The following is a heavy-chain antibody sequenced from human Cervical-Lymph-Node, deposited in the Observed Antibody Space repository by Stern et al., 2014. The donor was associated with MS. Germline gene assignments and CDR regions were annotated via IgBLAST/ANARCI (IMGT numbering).Heavy chain of an antibody. D-gene: IGHD2-2*01. J-gene: IGHJ5*02. CDR1: GFNFSSYA. CDR3: ASSIVVVPAAENKGFDP. Sequence: VQLVESGGGLVKPGGSLRVSCVGSGFNFSSYAMNWVRQAPGKGLEWVSSISSTSTYIYYVDSVKGRFTISRDNAKNSLFLQMTSLRAEDTAVYYCASSIVVVPAAENKGFDPWGQGTLVTVSS. CDR2: ISSTSTYI. V-gene: IGHV3-21*01.